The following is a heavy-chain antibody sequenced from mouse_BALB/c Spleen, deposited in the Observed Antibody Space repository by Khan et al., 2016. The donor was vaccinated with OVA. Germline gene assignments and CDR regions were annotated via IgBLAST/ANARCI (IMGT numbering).Heavy chain of an antibody. V-gene: IGHV3-2*02. CDR2: ISYSGST. CDR3: ARGYGNYGYAMDY. CDR1: GYSFTSDYA. J-gene: IGHJ4*01. D-gene: IGHD2-1*01. Sequence: EVKLLESGPGLVKPSQSLSLTCTVTGYSFTSDYAWNWIRQFPGNKLEWMGYISYSGSTSYNPSLKSRIPITRDTSKNQFFLQMNTVTTEDTAAYDCARGYGNYGYAMDYWGQGTSVTGSS.